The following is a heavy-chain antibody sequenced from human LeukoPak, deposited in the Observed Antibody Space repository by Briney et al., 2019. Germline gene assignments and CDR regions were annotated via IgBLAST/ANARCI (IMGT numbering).Heavy chain of an antibody. CDR3: ASVEAYHGSPTMDV. J-gene: IGHJ6*02. Sequence: GGSLRLSCAASGFTVSSNYMSWVRQAPGKGLEWVSVIYSGGSTYYEDSVKGRFTISRHNSKNTLYLQMNSLRAEDTAVYYCASVEAYHGSPTMDVWGQGTTVTVSS. V-gene: IGHV3-53*04. CDR1: GFTVSSNY. CDR2: IYSGGST. D-gene: IGHD3-16*01.